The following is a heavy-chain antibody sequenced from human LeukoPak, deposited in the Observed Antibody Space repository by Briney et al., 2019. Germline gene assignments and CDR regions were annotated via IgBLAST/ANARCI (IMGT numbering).Heavy chain of an antibody. CDR2: IYYSGST. Sequence: PSETLSLTCSVSGDSISSSSSYWGWIRQPPGKGLEWIGSIYYSGSTYYNTSLKSRVTISVDTSKNQFSLKLNSVTAADTAVYYCARVSYGPDYFDYWGQGTLVTVSS. J-gene: IGHJ4*02. D-gene: IGHD5-18*01. CDR3: ARVSYGPDYFDY. V-gene: IGHV4-39*01. CDR1: GDSISSSSSY.